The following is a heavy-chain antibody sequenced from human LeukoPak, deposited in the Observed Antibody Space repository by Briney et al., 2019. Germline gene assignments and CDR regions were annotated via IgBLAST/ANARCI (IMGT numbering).Heavy chain of an antibody. Sequence: GGSLRLSCAASGFTFSSYLMSWVRQAPGKGLEWVANIKQDGSEKYYVDSVKGRFTISRDNAKNSLYLQMNSLRAEDTAVYYCARLWSGGSWGQGTLVTVSS. CDR1: GFTFSSYL. V-gene: IGHV3-7*01. J-gene: IGHJ5*02. CDR3: ARLWSGGS. D-gene: IGHD3-10*01. CDR2: IKQDGSEK.